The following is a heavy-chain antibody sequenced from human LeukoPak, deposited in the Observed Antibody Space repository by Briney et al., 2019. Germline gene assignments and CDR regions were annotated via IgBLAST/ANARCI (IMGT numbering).Heavy chain of an antibody. J-gene: IGHJ4*02. D-gene: IGHD3-10*01. Sequence: SETLSLTCTVSGGSISSYYWSWIRQPAGKGLESIGHISTSGSTNYNPSLKSRVTISVDMSKNQFSLRLKSVTAVDTAVYYCARGALLWFGAKMEYYFDSWGQGTPLTVSS. CDR3: ARGALLWFGAKMEYYFDS. V-gene: IGHV4-4*07. CDR1: GGSISSYY. CDR2: ISTSGST.